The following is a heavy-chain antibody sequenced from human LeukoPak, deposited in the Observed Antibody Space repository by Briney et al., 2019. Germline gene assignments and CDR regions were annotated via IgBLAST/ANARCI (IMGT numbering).Heavy chain of an antibody. CDR3: ARDLTSITISD. D-gene: IGHD3-9*01. Sequence: GGSLRLSCAASGFTFSSYSMNWVRQAPGEGLEWVSSISSSSSYIYYADSVKGRFTISRDNAKNSLYLQMNSLRAEDTAVYYCARDLTSITISDWGQGTLVTVSS. J-gene: IGHJ4*02. V-gene: IGHV3-21*01. CDR1: GFTFSSYS. CDR2: ISSSSSYI.